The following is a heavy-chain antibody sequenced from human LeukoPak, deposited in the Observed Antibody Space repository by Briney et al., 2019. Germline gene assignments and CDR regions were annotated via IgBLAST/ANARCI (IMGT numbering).Heavy chain of an antibody. CDR2: ISYDGTNK. Sequence: GGSLRLSCAASGFTFSAYAMHWVRQAPGKGPEWVAVISYDGTNKYYADSVKGRFTIPRHDSRNTLDLQMNSLRPEDTAVYYCVRANYYGSGSYFRTRDDSWGQGTLVTVSS. CDR3: VRANYYGSGSYFRTRDDS. V-gene: IGHV3-30*04. D-gene: IGHD3-10*01. J-gene: IGHJ4*02. CDR1: GFTFSAYA.